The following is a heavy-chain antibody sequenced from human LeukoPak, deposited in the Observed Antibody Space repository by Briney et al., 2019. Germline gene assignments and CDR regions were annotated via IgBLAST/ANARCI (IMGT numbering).Heavy chain of an antibody. D-gene: IGHD3-22*01. Sequence: SETLSLTCTVSGGSISSSSYYWGWIRQPPGKGLEWIGSIYYSGSTYYNPSLKSRVTISVDTSKNQFSLKLSSETAADTAVYYCARLRDYYDSSGYSRDAFDIWGQGTMVTVSS. CDR3: ARLRDYYDSSGYSRDAFDI. J-gene: IGHJ3*02. V-gene: IGHV4-39*01. CDR2: IYYSGST. CDR1: GGSISSSSYY.